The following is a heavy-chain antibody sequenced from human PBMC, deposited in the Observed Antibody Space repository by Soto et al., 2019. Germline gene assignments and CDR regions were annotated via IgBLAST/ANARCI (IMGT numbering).Heavy chain of an antibody. D-gene: IGHD2-8*01. Sequence: GESLKISCKGSGYSFTSYWIGWVRQIPGKGLEWMGIIYPGDSDTRYSPSFQGQVTISADKSISTAYLQWSSLKASDTAMYYCARHRKDIVLMVYAIRGGYYSMDVWGQMTTVTVSS. CDR1: GYSFTSYW. J-gene: IGHJ6*02. CDR3: ARHRKDIVLMVYAIRGGYYSMDV. V-gene: IGHV5-51*01. CDR2: IYPGDSDT.